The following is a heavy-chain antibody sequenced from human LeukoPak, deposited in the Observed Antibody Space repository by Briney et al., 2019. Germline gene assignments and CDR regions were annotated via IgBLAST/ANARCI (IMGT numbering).Heavy chain of an antibody. CDR2: ISSRSNYI. J-gene: IGHJ4*02. CDR3: VRDRGRYDSSGYYYEGYFDY. CDR1: GFTFTSYS. D-gene: IGHD3-22*01. Sequence: GGSLRLSCAASGFTFTSYSMNWVRLAPGKGLEWVSRISSRSNYIYYADSVKGRFTISRDNAKNSLYLQMNSLRAEDTAVYYCVRDRGRYDSSGYYYEGYFDYWGQGTLVTVSS. V-gene: IGHV3-21*01.